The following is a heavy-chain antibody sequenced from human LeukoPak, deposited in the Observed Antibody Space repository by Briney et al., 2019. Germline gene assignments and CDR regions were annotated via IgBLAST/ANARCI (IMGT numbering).Heavy chain of an antibody. CDR1: GFTFSNYA. V-gene: IGHV3-23*01. J-gene: IGHJ4*02. Sequence: PGGSLRLSCAASGFTFSNYAMSWVRQAPGKGLEWVSTISGSCYSSYYADSMKGRFNISRDSSKSTLYLQMNSLRAEDTAIYYCAKGRCTDGSCSGLDCWGKGTLVIVSS. CDR2: ISGSCYSS. CDR3: AKGRCTDGSCSGLDC. D-gene: IGHD2-15*01.